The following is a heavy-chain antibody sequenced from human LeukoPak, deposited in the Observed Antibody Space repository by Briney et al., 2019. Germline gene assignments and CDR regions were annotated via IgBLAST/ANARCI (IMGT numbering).Heavy chain of an antibody. Sequence: ASVKVSCRASGGTFSSYAISWVRQAPGQGLEWRGGGIPIFGTANYAQKFQGRVTITTDESTSTAYMELSSLRSQATAVYYCPRTPKGSCSGGSCYQGWFDPWGQGTLVTVS. J-gene: IGHJ5*02. CDR2: GIPIFGTA. V-gene: IGHV1-69*05. D-gene: IGHD2-15*01. CDR3: PRTPKGSCSGGSCYQGWFDP. CDR1: GGTFSSYA.